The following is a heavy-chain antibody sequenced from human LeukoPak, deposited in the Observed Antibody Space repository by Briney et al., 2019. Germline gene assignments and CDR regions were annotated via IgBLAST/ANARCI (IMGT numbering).Heavy chain of an antibody. CDR1: GGSFSGYY. CDR3: ARGCVPPPDFWSGYYSRRWVAYFDY. J-gene: IGHJ4*02. V-gene: IGHV4-34*01. CDR2: INHSGST. Sequence: SETPSLTCAVYGGSFSGYYWSWIRQPPGKGLEWIGEINHSGSTNYSPSLKSRVTISVDASKNQFSLKLSSVTAADTAVYYCARGCVPPPDFWSGYYSRRWVAYFDYWGQGTLVTVSS. D-gene: IGHD3-3*01.